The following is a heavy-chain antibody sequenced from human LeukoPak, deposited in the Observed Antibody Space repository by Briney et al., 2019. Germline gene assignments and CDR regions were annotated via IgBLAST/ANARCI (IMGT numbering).Heavy chain of an antibody. CDR2: IKKDGSEK. V-gene: IGHV3-7*01. J-gene: IGHJ5*02. CDR1: GFTFSDYY. CDR3: ARRPGRYFDYYGSGRRYNWFDP. D-gene: IGHD3-10*01. Sequence: GGSLRLSCAASGFTFSDYYMSWIRQAPGKGLEWVANIKKDGSEKYYVDSVKGRFTISRDNAKNSLYLQMNSLRAEDTAVYYCARRPGRYFDYYGSGRRYNWFDPWGQGTLVTVSS.